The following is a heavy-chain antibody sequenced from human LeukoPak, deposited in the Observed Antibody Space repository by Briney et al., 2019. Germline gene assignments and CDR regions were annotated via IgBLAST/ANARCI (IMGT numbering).Heavy chain of an antibody. CDR1: GYRFTSYW. CDR3: ARQADGDKLRDY. J-gene: IGHJ4*02. Sequence: GESLKISCKGSGYRFTSYWISWVRQMPGKGLEWMGIIRPGNSETRYSPSFQGQVTFSVDRSITTAYLQWSSLKASDTAIYYCARQADGDKLRDYWGQGTLVTVSS. V-gene: IGHV5-51*01. CDR2: IRPGNSET. D-gene: IGHD5-24*01.